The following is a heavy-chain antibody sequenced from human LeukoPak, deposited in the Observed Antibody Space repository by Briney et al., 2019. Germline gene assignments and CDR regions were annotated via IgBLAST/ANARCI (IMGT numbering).Heavy chain of an antibody. CDR2: IIPIFGTA. Sequence: VASVKVSCKASGGTFSSYAISWVRQAPGQGLEWRGRIIPIFGTANYAQKFQGRVTITTDESTSTAYMELSSLRSEDTAVYYCARSRGYSYGYEGAYYFEYWGQGTLVTVSS. J-gene: IGHJ4*02. D-gene: IGHD5-18*01. CDR1: GGTFSSYA. V-gene: IGHV1-69*05. CDR3: ARSRGYSYGYEGAYYFEY.